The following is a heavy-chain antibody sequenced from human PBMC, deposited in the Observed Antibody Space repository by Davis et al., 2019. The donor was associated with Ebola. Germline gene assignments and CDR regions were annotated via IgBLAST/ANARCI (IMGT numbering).Heavy chain of an antibody. Sequence: PSETLSLTCTVSGGSVSSGSYYWSWIRQPPGKGLEWIGYIYYSGSTNYNPSLKSRVTISVDTSKNQFSLKLSSVTAADTAVYYCARVWIGRTIVVVPAAIDVYFDYWGQGTLVTVSS. D-gene: IGHD2-2*01. CDR1: GGSVSSGSYY. CDR3: ARVWIGRTIVVVPAAIDVYFDY. V-gene: IGHV4-61*01. CDR2: IYYSGST. J-gene: IGHJ4*02.